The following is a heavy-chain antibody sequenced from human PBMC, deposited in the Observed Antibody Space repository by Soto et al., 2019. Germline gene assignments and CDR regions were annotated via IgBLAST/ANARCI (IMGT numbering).Heavy chain of an antibody. V-gene: IGHV1-69*14. CDR1: GDTFRSNG. CDR3: ARDGGVTGMTTLRDS. D-gene: IGHD4-4*01. J-gene: IGHJ5*01. Sequence: QVQLVQSGTEVTKPGSSVQVSCKVSGDTFRSNGISWVRQVPGQGLDWMGGIIPIYGTVNYALKFLGRVTITADKSTSTAYMELSGLRPEDTGVYYCARDGGVTGMTTLRDSWGQGSVVTVSP. CDR2: IIPIYGTV.